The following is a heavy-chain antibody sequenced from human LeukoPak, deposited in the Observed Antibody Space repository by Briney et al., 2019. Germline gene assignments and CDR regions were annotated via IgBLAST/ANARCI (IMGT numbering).Heavy chain of an antibody. CDR2: ISSSCSTI. CDR3: APGTTVVTPSFDY. D-gene: IGHD4-23*01. CDR1: GFTFSSYE. Sequence: GGSLRLSCAASGFTFSSYEMKWVRQAPGKGLEGVSYISSSCSTIYYADSVKGRFTISRYNAKNSLYLQMNSLRAEDTAVYYCAPGTTVVTPSFDYWGQGTLVTVSS. J-gene: IGHJ4*02. V-gene: IGHV3-48*03.